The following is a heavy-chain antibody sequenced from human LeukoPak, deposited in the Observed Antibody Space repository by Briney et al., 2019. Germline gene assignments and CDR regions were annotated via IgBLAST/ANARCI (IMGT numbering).Heavy chain of an antibody. CDR3: AREPAPIPTNNNYYDSMSRGRREYYFDY. Sequence: SETLSLTCTVSGGSISSGSYYWSWIRQPAGKGLEWIGRIYTSGSTNYNPSLKSRVTISVDTSKNQFSLKLSSVTAADTAVYYCAREPAPIPTNNNYYDSMSRGRREYYFDYWGQGTLVTVSS. CDR2: IYTSGST. J-gene: IGHJ4*02. D-gene: IGHD3-22*01. V-gene: IGHV4-61*02. CDR1: GGSISSGSYY.